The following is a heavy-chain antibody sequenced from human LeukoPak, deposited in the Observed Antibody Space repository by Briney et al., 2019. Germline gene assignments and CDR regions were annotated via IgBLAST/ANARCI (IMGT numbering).Heavy chain of an antibody. CDR2: ISSSGSTI. V-gene: IGHV3-11*01. Sequence: PGGSLRLSCAASGFTFSDYYMSWIRQAPGKGLEWVSYISSSGSTIYYADSVKGRFTISRDNAKDSLYLQMNSLRAEDTAVYSCARENNRYCSGGSCYYLDYWGQGTLVTVSS. CDR3: ARENNRYCSGGSCYYLDY. J-gene: IGHJ4*02. D-gene: IGHD2-15*01. CDR1: GFTFSDYY.